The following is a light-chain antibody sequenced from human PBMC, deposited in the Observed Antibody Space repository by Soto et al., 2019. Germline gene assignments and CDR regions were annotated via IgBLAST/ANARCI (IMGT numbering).Light chain of an antibody. CDR2: AAT. Sequence: IQMTQSPSSLSASVGDRVTITCRASQGIRNDLGWYQQKPGEAPNLLIYAATSLRSGVPSRFSGSGSGTDFTLTISSLQPEDFATYYCRQDYNYPRTFGQGTKVEVK. CDR3: RQDYNYPRT. V-gene: IGKV1-6*02. J-gene: IGKJ1*01. CDR1: QGIRND.